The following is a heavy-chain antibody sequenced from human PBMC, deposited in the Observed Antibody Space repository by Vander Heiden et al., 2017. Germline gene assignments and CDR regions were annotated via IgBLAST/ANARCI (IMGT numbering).Heavy chain of an antibody. CDR2: ISDTGSGT. CDR3: AKVRGSTTNFYFDH. Sequence: EVQLLESGGGLVQPGGSVRLSCAASGFTFISYAMSWVRQAPGKGLEWVSAISDTGSGTYYADSVKGRFTISRDRSKNTVYLQMNSLRVEDTAVYYCAKVRGSTTNFYFDHWGQGTLVTVSS. CDR1: GFTFISYA. D-gene: IGHD7-27*01. J-gene: IGHJ4*02. V-gene: IGHV3-23*01.